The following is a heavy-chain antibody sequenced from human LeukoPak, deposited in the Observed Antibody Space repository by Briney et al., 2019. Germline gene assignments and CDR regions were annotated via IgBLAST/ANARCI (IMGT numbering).Heavy chain of an antibody. J-gene: IGHJ6*02. Sequence: ASVKVSCKASGGTFSSYAISWVRQAPGQGLEWMGGIIPIFGTANYAQKFQGRVTITADESTSTAYMELSSLRSEDTAVYYCASPYDSSTVEDDYYYGMDVWAKGPRSPSP. D-gene: IGHD4-23*01. CDR2: IIPIFGTA. CDR3: ASPYDSSTVEDDYYYGMDV. CDR1: GGTFSSYA. V-gene: IGHV1-69*13.